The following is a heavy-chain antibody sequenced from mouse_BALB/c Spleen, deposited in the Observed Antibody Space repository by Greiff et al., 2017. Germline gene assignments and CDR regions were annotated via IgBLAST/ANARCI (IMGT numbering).Heavy chain of an antibody. CDR1: GFTFNTYA. J-gene: IGHJ4*01. CDR3: VREGRYDRYYAMDY. CDR2: IRSKSNNYAT. D-gene: IGHD2-14*01. Sequence: DVQLVESGGGLVQPKGSLKLSCAASGFTFNTYAMHWVCQAPGKGLEWVARIRSKSNNYATYYADSVKDRFTISRDDSQSMLYLQMNNLKTEDTAMYYCVREGRYDRYYAMDYWGQGTSVTVSS. V-gene: IGHV10-3*03.